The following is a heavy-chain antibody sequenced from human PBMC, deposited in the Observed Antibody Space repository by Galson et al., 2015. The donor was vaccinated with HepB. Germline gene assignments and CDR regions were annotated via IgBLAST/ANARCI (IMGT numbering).Heavy chain of an antibody. J-gene: IGHJ4*02. V-gene: IGHV3-7*03. CDR2: IKQDGSEK. CDR3: ARVVRYCSGGSCYPHFDY. D-gene: IGHD2-15*01. Sequence: SLRLSCAASGFTFSSYWMSWVRQAPGKGLEWVANIKQDGSEKYYVDSVKGRFTISRDNAKNSLYLQMNSLRAEDTAVYYCARVVRYCSGGSCYPHFDYWGQGTLVTVSS. CDR1: GFTFSSYW.